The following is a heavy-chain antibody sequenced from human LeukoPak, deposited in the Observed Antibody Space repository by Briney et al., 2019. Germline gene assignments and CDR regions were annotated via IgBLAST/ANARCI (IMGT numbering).Heavy chain of an antibody. CDR1: GFIVSSNY. V-gene: IGHV3-53*01. CDR2: IYSGGST. D-gene: IGHD3-10*01. Sequence: GGSLRLSCAASGFIVSSNYMSWVRQVPGKGLEWVSVIYSGGSTYYADSVKGRFTISRDNSKNTLYLQMNSLRAEDTAVYYCAKGGRGTYYSDSWGQGTLVTVSS. CDR3: AKGGRGTYYSDS. J-gene: IGHJ4*02.